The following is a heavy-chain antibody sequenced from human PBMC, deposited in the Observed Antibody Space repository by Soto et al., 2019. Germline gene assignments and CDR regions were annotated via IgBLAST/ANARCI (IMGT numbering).Heavy chain of an antibody. CDR3: ARQAYHYDTYSFGY. V-gene: IGHV5-51*01. CDR2: IYPSNSET. Sequence: GESLKISCKASGYTFTSYWIGWVRQMPGKGLEWMGIIYPSNSETRFSPSFQGQVTLSADRSIFAAYLQWSSLKASDTAIYYCARQAYHYDTYSFGYWGQGTLVTVSS. D-gene: IGHD3-22*01. J-gene: IGHJ4*02. CDR1: GYTFTSYW.